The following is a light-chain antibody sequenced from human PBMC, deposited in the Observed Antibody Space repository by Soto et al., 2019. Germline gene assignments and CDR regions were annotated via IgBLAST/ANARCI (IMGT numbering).Light chain of an antibody. CDR1: SSDVGGYNY. J-gene: IGLJ1*01. V-gene: IGLV2-14*01. CDR2: DVS. Sequence: QSALTQPASVSGSPGQSITISCTGTSSDVGGYNYVSWYQQHPGKAPKLMIYDVSNRPSGVSNRFSGSKSGNTASLTISGLQAEDEAEYYCSSYPSSSTDVFGTGTKLTVL. CDR3: SSYPSSSTDV.